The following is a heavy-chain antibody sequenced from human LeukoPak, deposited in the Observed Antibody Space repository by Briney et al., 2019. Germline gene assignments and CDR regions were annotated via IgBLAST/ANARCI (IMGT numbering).Heavy chain of an antibody. J-gene: IGHJ4*02. CDR1: GITFSSYA. CDR2: ISGSGGST. V-gene: IGHV3-23*01. CDR3: AKGGGAAAGPVDF. D-gene: IGHD6-13*01. Sequence: PGGSLRLSCAASGITFSSYAMYWVRQAPGKGLEWVSAISGSGGSTYYADSVKGRFTISRDNSRNTMNLQMNSLRAEDTAVYHCAKGGGAAAGPVDFWGQGTLVTVSS.